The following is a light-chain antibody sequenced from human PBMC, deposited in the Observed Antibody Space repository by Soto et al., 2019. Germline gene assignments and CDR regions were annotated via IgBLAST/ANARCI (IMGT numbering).Light chain of an antibody. Sequence: QSVLTQPASVSGSPGQSITISCTGTNSDVGYDYFSWYQQHPGKAPKLIIYEVSNRPSGVSNRFSGSKSGNTASLPISGLQAEDDADYYCSSYTSSSTYVFGTGTKGTVL. V-gene: IGLV2-14*01. CDR1: NSDVGYDY. J-gene: IGLJ1*01. CDR2: EVS. CDR3: SSYTSSSTYV.